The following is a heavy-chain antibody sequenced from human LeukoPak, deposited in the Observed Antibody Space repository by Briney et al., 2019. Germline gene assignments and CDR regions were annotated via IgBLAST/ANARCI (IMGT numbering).Heavy chain of an antibody. D-gene: IGHD2-15*01. CDR3: ARKHKEYCSGGSCYPGADFDY. CDR2: INPNSGGT. V-gene: IGHV1-2*02. J-gene: IGHJ4*02. Sequence: ASVTVSFTASGYTFTGYYMHWARQAPGQGLEWMGWINPNSGGTNYAQKFQGRVTMTMDTSISTAYMELSRLRSDDTAVYYCARKHKEYCSGGSCYPGADFDYWGQGTLVTVSS. CDR1: GYTFTGYY.